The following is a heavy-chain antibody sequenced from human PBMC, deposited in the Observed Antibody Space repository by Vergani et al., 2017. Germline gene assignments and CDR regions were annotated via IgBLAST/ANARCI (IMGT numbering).Heavy chain of an antibody. J-gene: IGHJ1*01. CDR1: GFAFSRYA. CDR3: TTAWGLYYLHGEYFQY. Sequence: EVQLLESGGRLVQPGGSLRLSCVASGFAFSRYAMSWVRQAPGKGLEWVSGLTASGSGISYADSVRGRFTISRDNSKNTLFLQMNSLKDEDTAVYYCTTAWGLYYLHGEYFQYWGRGTLVSVSS. D-gene: IGHD3-10*01. CDR2: LTASGSGI. V-gene: IGHV3-23*01.